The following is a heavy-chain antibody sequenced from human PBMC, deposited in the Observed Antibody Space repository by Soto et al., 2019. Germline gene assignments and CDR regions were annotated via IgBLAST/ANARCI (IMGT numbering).Heavy chain of an antibody. CDR3: AKDRATALALPLDSMDV. D-gene: IGHD1-1*01. Sequence: EVQLLESGGGLVEPGRSLRLSCAASRLTFNNYAMTWVRQAPGKGLEWVSSISGSDRSTYYADSVKGRFTISRDNSKNTLYLQMNSLRVEETDVYDCAKDRATALALPLDSMDVWGLGTTVTVSS. CDR1: RLTFNNYA. V-gene: IGHV3-23*01. J-gene: IGHJ6*02. CDR2: ISGSDRST.